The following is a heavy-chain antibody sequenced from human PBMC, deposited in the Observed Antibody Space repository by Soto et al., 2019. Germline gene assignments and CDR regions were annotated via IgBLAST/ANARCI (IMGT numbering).Heavy chain of an antibody. CDR1: GFTFGDYA. V-gene: IGHV3-49*03. D-gene: IGHD4-4*01. CDR3: TRDGAMTTVTTKHYYYYGMDV. CDR2: IRSKAYGGTT. J-gene: IGHJ6*02. Sequence: PGGSLRLSCTASGFTFGDYAMSWFRQAPGKGLEWVGFIRSKAYGGTTEYAASVKGRFTISRDDSKSIAYLQMNSLKTEDTAVYYCTRDGAMTTVTTKHYYYYGMDVWGQGTTVTVSS.